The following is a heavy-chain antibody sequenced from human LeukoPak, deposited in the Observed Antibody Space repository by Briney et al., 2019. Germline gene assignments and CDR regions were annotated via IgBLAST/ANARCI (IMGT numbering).Heavy chain of an antibody. CDR1: GFAVSSNY. CDR2: ISYDGSNK. D-gene: IGHD2-15*01. CDR3: ARDPTPDCSGGSCYSPYYGMDV. Sequence: GGSLRLSCAASGFAVSSNYMSWVRQAPGKGLEWVAVISYDGSNKYYADSVKGRFTISRDNSKNTLYLQMNSLRAEDTAVYYCARDPTPDCSGGSCYSPYYGMDVWGQGTTVTVSS. V-gene: IGHV3-30-3*01. J-gene: IGHJ6*02.